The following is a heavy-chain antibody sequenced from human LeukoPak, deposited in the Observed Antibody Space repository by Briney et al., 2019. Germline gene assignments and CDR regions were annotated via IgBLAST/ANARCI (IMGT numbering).Heavy chain of an antibody. CDR1: GFTFSSYS. V-gene: IGHV3-21*04. D-gene: IGHD3-10*01. J-gene: IGHJ5*02. Sequence: GGSLRLSCAASGFTFSSYSMNWVRQAPGKGLEWVSSISSSSSYIYYADSVKGRFTISRDNAKNSLYLQMNSLRAEDTAVYYCARETQRGHNWFDPWGQGTLVTVSS. CDR3: ARETQRGHNWFDP. CDR2: ISSSSSYI.